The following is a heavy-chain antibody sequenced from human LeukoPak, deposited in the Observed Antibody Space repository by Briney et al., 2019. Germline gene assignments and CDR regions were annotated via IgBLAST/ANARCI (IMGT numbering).Heavy chain of an antibody. V-gene: IGHV3-48*01. J-gene: IGHJ4*02. CDR3: VRDRSGSYPYYFDF. CDR1: GFTLSSYS. D-gene: IGHD1-26*01. CDR2: ISSSSSTI. Sequence: AGGSLRLSCAASGFTLSSYSMNWVRQAPGKGLEWVSYISSSSSTIYYADSVKGRFTISRDNAKNSLYLEMNSLRAEDTAVYFCVRDRSGSYPYYFDFWGQGTLVTASS.